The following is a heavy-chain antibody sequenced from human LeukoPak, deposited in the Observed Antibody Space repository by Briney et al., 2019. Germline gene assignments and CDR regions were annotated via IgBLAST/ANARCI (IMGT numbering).Heavy chain of an antibody. J-gene: IGHJ3*02. V-gene: IGHV1-2*06. Sequence: ASVKVSCKASGYTFTTYPINWVRQAPGQGLEWMGRINPNSGGTNYAQKFQGRVTMTRDTSISTAYMELSRLRSDDTAVYYCAREPYYDSSGWDAFDIWGQGTMVTVSS. CDR3: AREPYYDSSGWDAFDI. CDR1: GYTFTTYP. CDR2: INPNSGGT. D-gene: IGHD3-22*01.